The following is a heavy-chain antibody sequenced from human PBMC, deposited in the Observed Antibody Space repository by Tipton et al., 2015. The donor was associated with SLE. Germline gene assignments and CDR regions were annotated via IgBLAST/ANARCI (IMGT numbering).Heavy chain of an antibody. D-gene: IGHD5-12*01. CDR1: GGSIRSSSYY. Sequence: TLSLTCTVSGGSIRSSSYYWDWIRQPPGKGLEWIGSISYSGSTYYNPSLRSRLTISVDTSKNQFSVKLYSVTAADTAVYYCATHEVHSGYDYAFDYWRQGTRVTVSS. V-gene: IGHV4-39*01. CDR2: ISYSGST. CDR3: ATHEVHSGYDYAFDY. J-gene: IGHJ4*02.